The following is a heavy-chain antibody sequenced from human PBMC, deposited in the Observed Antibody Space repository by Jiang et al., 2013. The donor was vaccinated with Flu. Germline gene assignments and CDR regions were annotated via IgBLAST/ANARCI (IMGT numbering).Heavy chain of an antibody. V-gene: IGHV6-1*01. Sequence: YYRSKWYNDYAVSVKSRITINPDTSKNQFSLQLNSVTPEDTAVYYCARDAWGMDVWGQGTTVTVSS. J-gene: IGHJ6*02. CDR2: YYRSKWYN. CDR3: ARDAWGMDV. D-gene: IGHD3-16*01.